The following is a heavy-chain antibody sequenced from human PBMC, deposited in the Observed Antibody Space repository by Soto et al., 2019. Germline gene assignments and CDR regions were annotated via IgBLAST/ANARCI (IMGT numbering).Heavy chain of an antibody. D-gene: IGHD6-19*01. CDR1: GFTFSSYA. J-gene: IGHJ5*02. Sequence: EVQLLESGGGLVQPGGSLRLSCAASGFTFSSYAMSWVRQAPGKGLEWVSAISGSGGSTYYADSVKGRFTISRDNSKNTCYQKRKSRRAEDRAEYYCAKDRGIAGADHIRGSAPGAQGPLVTVSS. V-gene: IGHV3-23*01. CDR3: AKDRGIAGADHIRGSAP. CDR2: ISGSGGST.